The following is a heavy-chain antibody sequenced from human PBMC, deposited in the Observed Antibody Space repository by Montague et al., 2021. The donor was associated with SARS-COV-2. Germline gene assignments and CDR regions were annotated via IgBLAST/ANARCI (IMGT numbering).Heavy chain of an antibody. V-gene: IGHV2-70*01. CDR1: GFSRSTSGMC. J-gene: IGHJ4*02. Sequence: PALVKPTQTLTLTCTFSGFSRSTSGMCVSWIRQPPGKALEWLTLIDWGADKYYSTSLKTRLTISKDTSKNQVVLTMTNMDPVDTATYYCARSYGTTVVTRAFDYWGQGTLVTVSS. CDR2: IDWGADK. D-gene: IGHD4-23*01. CDR3: ARSYGTTVVTRAFDY.